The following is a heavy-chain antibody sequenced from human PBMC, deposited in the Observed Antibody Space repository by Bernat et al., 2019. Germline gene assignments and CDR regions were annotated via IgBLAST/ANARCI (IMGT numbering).Heavy chain of an antibody. V-gene: IGHV4-59*08. CDR1: RGSIGSYY. D-gene: IGHD3-22*01. CDR3: ARGDDSSGYYAAIDY. CDR2: IYYSGST. J-gene: IGHJ4*02. Sequence: QVQLQESGPGLVKPSETLPLTCSVSRGSIGSYYWSWIRQPPGKGLEWIGNIYYSGSTYYNPSLKSRVTISVDTSKNQFSLKLSSVTAADTAVYYCARGDDSSGYYAAIDYWGQGTLVIVSS.